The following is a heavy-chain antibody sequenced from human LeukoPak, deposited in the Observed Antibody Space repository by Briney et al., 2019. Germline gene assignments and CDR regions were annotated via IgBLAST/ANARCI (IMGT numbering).Heavy chain of an antibody. D-gene: IGHD6-13*01. CDR3: ARASRVNLRVGAAGGTGWFDP. CDR2: IITILDTA. V-gene: IGHV1-69*13. J-gene: IGHJ5*02. Sequence: ASVKVSCKASGGCFGNNAISWLRQAPAEGPEWMGDIITILDTANYAQKFQGRLTITADESTSTAYMELSSLGSEDTAVYYCARASRVNLRVGAAGGTGWFDPWGQGTLVTVSS. CDR1: GGCFGNNA.